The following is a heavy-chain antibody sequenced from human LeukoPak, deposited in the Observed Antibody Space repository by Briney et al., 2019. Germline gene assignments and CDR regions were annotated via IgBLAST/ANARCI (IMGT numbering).Heavy chain of an antibody. J-gene: IGHJ4*02. D-gene: IGHD3-22*01. Sequence: GASVKVSCKASGGTFSSYAISWVRQAPGQGLGWMGGIIPIFGTANYAQKFQGRVTMTRDTSTSTVYMELSSLRSEDTAVYYCARALSPDYYDSSGYPDYWGQGTLVTVSS. CDR2: IIPIFGTA. V-gene: IGHV1-69*05. CDR3: ARALSPDYYDSSGYPDY. CDR1: GGTFSSYA.